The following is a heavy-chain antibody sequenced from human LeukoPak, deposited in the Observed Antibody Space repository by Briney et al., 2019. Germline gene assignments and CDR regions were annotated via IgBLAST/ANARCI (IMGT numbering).Heavy chain of an antibody. CDR1: GDSFTNYY. J-gene: IGHJ4*02. Sequence: ASVKVSCKTSGDSFTNYYMHWVRQAPGQGLEWMGTINPSDGSTTYTQKFQGRVTMTTDTSTSTVNMELSSLRSEDTAVYYCAPSVRSGGSYYFDYWGQGTLVTVSS. CDR3: APSVRSGGSYYFDY. CDR2: INPSDGST. D-gene: IGHD2-15*01. V-gene: IGHV1-46*01.